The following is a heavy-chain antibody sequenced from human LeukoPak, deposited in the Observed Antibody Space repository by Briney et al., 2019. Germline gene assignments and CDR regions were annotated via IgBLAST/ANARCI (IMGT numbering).Heavy chain of an antibody. CDR2: INHSGST. Sequence: SETLSLTCAVYGGSFSAYYWSWIRQPPGKGLEWIGEINHSGSTNYNPSLKSRVTMSVDTSKNQFSLKLSSVTAADTAVYYCARDHGYYDSSVRFDPWGQGTLVTVSS. CDR3: ARDHGYYDSSVRFDP. V-gene: IGHV4-34*01. D-gene: IGHD3-22*01. J-gene: IGHJ5*02. CDR1: GGSFSAYY.